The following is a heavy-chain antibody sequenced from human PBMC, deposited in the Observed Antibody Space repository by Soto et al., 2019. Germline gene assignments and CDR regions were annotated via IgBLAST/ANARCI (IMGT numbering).Heavy chain of an antibody. CDR2: IIPIFGTA. CDR1: GGTFSSYA. J-gene: IGHJ6*02. V-gene: IGHV1-69*13. CDR3: ASPSDYGDYVPPGDYYYGMDV. D-gene: IGHD4-17*01. Sequence: SVKVSCKASGGTFSSYAISWVRQAPGQGLEWMGGIIPIFGTANYAQKFQGRVTITADESTSTAYMELSSLRSEDTAVCYCASPSDYGDYVPPGDYYYGMDVWGQGTTVTVSS.